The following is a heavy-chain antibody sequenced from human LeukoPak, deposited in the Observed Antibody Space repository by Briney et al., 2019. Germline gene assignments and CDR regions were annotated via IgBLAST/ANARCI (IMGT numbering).Heavy chain of an antibody. J-gene: IGHJ4*02. V-gene: IGHV3-33*01. Sequence: PGGSLSLSCAASGFTFSSYGMHGVRQAPGKGLEGVAVIWYDGSNKYYADSVKGRFTISRDNSNTTLYLQMNSLRAEDTAVYYCARDAYSSSWYDYWGQGTLVTVSS. CDR3: ARDAYSSSWYDY. D-gene: IGHD6-13*01. CDR2: IWYDGSNK. CDR1: GFTFSSYG.